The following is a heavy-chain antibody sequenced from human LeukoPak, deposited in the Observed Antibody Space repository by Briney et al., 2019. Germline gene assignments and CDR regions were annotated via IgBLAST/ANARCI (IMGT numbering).Heavy chain of an antibody. D-gene: IGHD3-10*01. CDR3: ARGVLNYYGSGSYFGY. Sequence: SETLSLTCTVSDGSISSYYWTWIRQPPGKGLEWIGYIYYSGSTNYNPSLKSRVTISVDTSKNQFSLKLSSVTAADTAVYYCARGVLNYYGSGSYFGYWGQGTLVTVSS. CDR2: IYYSGST. J-gene: IGHJ4*02. V-gene: IGHV4-59*08. CDR1: DGSISSYY.